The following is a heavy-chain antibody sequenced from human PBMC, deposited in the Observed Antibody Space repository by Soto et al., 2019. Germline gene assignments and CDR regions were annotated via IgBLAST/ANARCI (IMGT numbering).Heavy chain of an antibody. D-gene: IGHD2-8*01. V-gene: IGHV1-69*02. J-gene: IGHJ6*03. CDR1: GGTFSSYT. CDR2: IIPILGIA. Sequence: ASVKVSCKASGGTFSSYTISWVRQAPGQGLEWMGRIIPILGIANYAQKFQGRVTITADKSTSTAYMELSSLRSEDTAVYYCARGHPYCTNGVCHSLHYYYMDVWGKGTTVTVSS. CDR3: ARGHPYCTNGVCHSLHYYYMDV.